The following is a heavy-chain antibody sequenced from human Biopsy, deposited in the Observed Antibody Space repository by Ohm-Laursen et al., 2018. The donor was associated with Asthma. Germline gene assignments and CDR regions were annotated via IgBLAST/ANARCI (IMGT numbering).Heavy chain of an antibody. CDR1: GGTFNTYV. Sequence: ASVKVSCKSLGGTFNTYVIGWVRQAPGQGLEWMGGINSVFGTTTYPQKFQDRVTIIADDSTSTVYMELSSLRSEDTAVYYCARKAGSCISRTCYSLDFWGQGALVTVSS. D-gene: IGHD2-2*01. V-gene: IGHV1-69*13. J-gene: IGHJ4*02. CDR3: ARKAGSCISRTCYSLDF. CDR2: INSVFGTT.